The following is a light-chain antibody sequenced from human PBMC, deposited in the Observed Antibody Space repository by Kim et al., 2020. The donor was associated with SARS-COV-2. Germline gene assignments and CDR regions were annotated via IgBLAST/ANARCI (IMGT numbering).Light chain of an antibody. CDR3: CSYAGSSTFVV. Sequence: QSITISCTGTSSDVGSYNLVSWYQQHPGKAPKLMIYEGSKRPSGVSNRFSGSKSGNTASLTISGLQAEDETDYYCCSYAGSSTFVVFGGGTQLTVL. V-gene: IGLV2-23*03. CDR2: EGS. J-gene: IGLJ2*01. CDR1: SSDVGSYNL.